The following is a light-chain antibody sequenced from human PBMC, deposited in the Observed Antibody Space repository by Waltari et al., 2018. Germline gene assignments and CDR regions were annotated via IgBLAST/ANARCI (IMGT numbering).Light chain of an antibody. V-gene: IGKV3-20*01. CDR3: QQYVRSPRT. CDR1: QSVSSSY. Sequence: EIVLTQSPGTLSLSPGERATLSCRASQSVSSSYLAWYQQKPGQAPRPLIYGASSRATGIPDRFSGSGSGTDFTLTISRLEPEDFAVYYCQQYVRSPRTFGQGTNLEIK. CDR2: GAS. J-gene: IGKJ2*01.